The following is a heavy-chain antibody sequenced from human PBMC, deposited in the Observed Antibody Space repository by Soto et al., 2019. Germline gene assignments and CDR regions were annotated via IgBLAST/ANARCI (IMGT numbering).Heavy chain of an antibody. CDR2: INPSGGST. D-gene: IGHD6-6*01. J-gene: IGHJ4*02. Sequence: ASVKVSCKASGYTFTSYYMHWVRQAPGQGLEWMGIINPSGGSTSYAQKFQGRVTMTRDTSTSTVYMELSSLRSEDTAVYYCARATDDSRGGMCRAARLAAGYWGQGTLVTVSS. CDR1: GYTFTSYY. CDR3: ARATDDSRGGMCRAARLAAGY. V-gene: IGHV1-46*01.